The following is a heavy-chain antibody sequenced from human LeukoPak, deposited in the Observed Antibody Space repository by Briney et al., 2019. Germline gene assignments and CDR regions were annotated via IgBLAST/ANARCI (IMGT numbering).Heavy chain of an antibody. D-gene: IGHD3-10*01. V-gene: IGHV3-7*01. Sequence: GGSLRLSCAASGCTFNKYWLTWVRQAPGKGLEWVANINQDDSQIYYLESLEGRFTINGENARNSLHLQMNSLRAEDTAIYYCARGYYYSGTYYLSFFDYWGQGPLVTVSS. CDR3: ARGYYYSGTYYLSFFDY. J-gene: IGHJ4*02. CDR2: INQDDSQI. CDR1: GCTFNKYW.